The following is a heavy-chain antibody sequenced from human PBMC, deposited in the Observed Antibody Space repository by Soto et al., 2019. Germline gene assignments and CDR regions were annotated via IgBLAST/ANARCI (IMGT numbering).Heavy chain of an antibody. D-gene: IGHD3-3*01. CDR1: GFSLTTSGVG. CDR2: VYWDDDK. CDR3: AHRVLRSVFGLVTTSAIYFDF. V-gene: IGHV2-5*02. Sequence: QITLNESGPTVVRPTETLPLTCRFSGFSLTTSGVGVGWIRQSPGKAPEWLALVYWDDDKRYSASLKSRLTLTKDSSKNQVVLTVNDLDSTETATYYCAHRVLRSVFGLVTTSAIYFDFWGQGTPVAVSS. J-gene: IGHJ4*02.